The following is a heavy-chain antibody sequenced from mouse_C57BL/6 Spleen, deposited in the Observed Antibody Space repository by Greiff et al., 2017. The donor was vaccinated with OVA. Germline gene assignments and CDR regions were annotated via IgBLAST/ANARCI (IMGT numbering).Heavy chain of an antibody. CDR3: ARGRYYGNSYAMDY. V-gene: IGHV1-72*01. CDR2: IDPNSGGT. Sequence: QVHVKQPGAELVKPGASVKLSCKASGYTFTSYWMHWVKQRPGRGLEWIGRIDPNSGGTKYNEKFKSKATLTVDKPSSTAYMQLSSLTSEDSAVDYCARGRYYGNSYAMDYWGQGTSVTVSS. CDR1: GYTFTSYW. D-gene: IGHD2-1*01. J-gene: IGHJ4*01.